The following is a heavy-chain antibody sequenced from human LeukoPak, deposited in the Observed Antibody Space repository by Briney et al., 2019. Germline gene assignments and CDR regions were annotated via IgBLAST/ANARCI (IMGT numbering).Heavy chain of an antibody. V-gene: IGHV1-18*01. CDR1: GYTFTSYG. CDR2: ISAYNGNT. J-gene: IGHJ6*03. Sequence: GASVKVSCKASGYTFTSYGISWVRQAPGQGLEWMGWISAYNGNTSYAQKLQGRVTMTTDTSTSTAYMELRSLRSDDTAVYYCARGVYGDYTQYYYYYMDVWGKGTTVTVSS. CDR3: ARGVYGDYTQYYYYYMDV. D-gene: IGHD4-17*01.